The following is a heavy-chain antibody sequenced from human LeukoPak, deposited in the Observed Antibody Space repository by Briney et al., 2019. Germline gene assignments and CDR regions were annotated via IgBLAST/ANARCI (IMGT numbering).Heavy chain of an antibody. CDR3: AHSKRGGGYYINAFAV. V-gene: IGHV4-59*01. CDR2: SYSGGNA. J-gene: IGHJ3*01. D-gene: IGHD1-26*01. Sequence: SETLSLTCTVSGASTSAYYWSWIRQPPGKGLEWIGYSYSGGNANYNPSLKNRVTISIDTSENQFSLRLTSVTAADTAVYFCAHSKRGGGYYINAFAVWGHGALVTISS. CDR1: GASTSAYY.